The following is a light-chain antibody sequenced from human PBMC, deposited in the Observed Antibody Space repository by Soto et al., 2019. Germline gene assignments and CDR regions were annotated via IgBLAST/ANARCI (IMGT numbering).Light chain of an antibody. CDR1: QSVSSY. V-gene: IGKV3-11*01. CDR2: DAS. J-gene: IGKJ2*01. Sequence: EIVLTQSPATLSLSPGERATLSCLASQSVSSYLAWYQQKPGQAPRLLIYDASNMATGIPARFSGSGSGTDFTLTISSLEPEDFSVYYCQQRSNWPPYTVGQGTKLEIK. CDR3: QQRSNWPPYT.